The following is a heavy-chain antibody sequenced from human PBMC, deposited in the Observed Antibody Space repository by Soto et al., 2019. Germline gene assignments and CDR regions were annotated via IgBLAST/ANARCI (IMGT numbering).Heavy chain of an antibody. J-gene: IGHJ6*02. V-gene: IGHV1-2*02. CDR3: AKGGAIVAAGTRVYLYNAMDV. CDR2: INPNSGDT. Sequence: QVQLVQSGTEVKRPGDSLKVSCKASGYTFTGYYVHWVRQAPGQGLEWMGWINPNSGDTYLAQRFQGRVTMNRDTSIGTAYMELRGLTSDDTAESYCAKGGAIVAAGTRVYLYNAMDVWGQGTTVTVSS. D-gene: IGHD1-26*01. CDR1: GYTFTGYY.